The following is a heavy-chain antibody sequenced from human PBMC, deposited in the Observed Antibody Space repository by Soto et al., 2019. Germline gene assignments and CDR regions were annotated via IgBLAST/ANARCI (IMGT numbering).Heavy chain of an antibody. Sequence: GESLKISCKGSGYSFTSYWIGWVRQMPGKGLEWMGIIYPGDSDTRYSPSFQGQVTISADKSISTAYLQWSSLKASDTAMYYCARPSDYGDYYYGMDVWGQGTTVTVSS. CDR1: GYSFTSYW. CDR2: IYPGDSDT. D-gene: IGHD4-17*01. V-gene: IGHV5-51*01. CDR3: ARPSDYGDYYYGMDV. J-gene: IGHJ6*02.